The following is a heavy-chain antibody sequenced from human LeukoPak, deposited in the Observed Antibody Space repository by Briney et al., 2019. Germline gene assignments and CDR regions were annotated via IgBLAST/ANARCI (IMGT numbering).Heavy chain of an antibody. V-gene: IGHV3-53*04. CDR1: GFTASSNY. CDR3: AREVMAKRRAFDI. J-gene: IGHJ3*02. CDR2: IYSDDRT. D-gene: IGHD2-8*01. Sequence: GGSLRLSRAASGFTASSNYMSWVRQAPGKGLEWGSVIYSDDRTYYADSVKGRFTISRHTSKKTMYLQMNSLRAEDTAVYYCAREVMAKRRAFDIWGQGTVVTVSS.